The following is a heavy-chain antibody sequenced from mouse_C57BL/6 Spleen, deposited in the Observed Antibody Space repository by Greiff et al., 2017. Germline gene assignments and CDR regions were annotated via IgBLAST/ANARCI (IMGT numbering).Heavy chain of an antibody. V-gene: IGHV1-80*01. J-gene: IGHJ4*01. D-gene: IGHD1-1*01. CDR3: ARAGTTVVAVRYAMDY. CDR2: IYPGDGDT. CDR1: GYAFSSYW. Sequence: QVQLQQSGAELVKPGASVKISCKASGYAFSSYWMNWVKQRPGKGLEWIGQIYPGDGDTNYNGKFKGKATLTADKSSSTAYMQLSSLTSEDSAVYFCARAGTTVVAVRYAMDYWGQGTSVTVSS.